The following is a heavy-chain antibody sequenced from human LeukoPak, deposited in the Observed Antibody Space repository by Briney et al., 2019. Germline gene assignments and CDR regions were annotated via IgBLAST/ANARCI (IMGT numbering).Heavy chain of an antibody. Sequence: GGSLRLSCAASGFTLSSYVMHWLRQAPGKGLEWVAVISYDGNNIFYADSVKGRFTISRDNSKNTLYLQMDTLRLEDTAIYHCAREVCGTYYFNYWGQGTLVTVSS. V-gene: IGHV3-30-3*01. CDR3: AREVCGTYYFNY. J-gene: IGHJ4*02. D-gene: IGHD1-26*01. CDR2: ISYDGNNI. CDR1: GFTLSSYV.